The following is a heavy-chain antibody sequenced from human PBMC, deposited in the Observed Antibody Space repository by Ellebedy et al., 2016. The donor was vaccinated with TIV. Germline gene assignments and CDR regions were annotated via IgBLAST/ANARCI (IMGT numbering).Heavy chain of an antibody. V-gene: IGHV3-7*01. CDR3: ARDKGAMSTTLGSRFDY. Sequence: GESLKISXAASGFTFSTYWMSWVRQAPGKGLEWVAKINQGGSETYYVDSVKGRFTISRDNAKNSLFLHMNSLRADDTAVYFCARDKGAMSTTLGSRFDYWGQGNLVSVSS. J-gene: IGHJ4*02. D-gene: IGHD3-10*01. CDR2: INQGGSET. CDR1: GFTFSTYW.